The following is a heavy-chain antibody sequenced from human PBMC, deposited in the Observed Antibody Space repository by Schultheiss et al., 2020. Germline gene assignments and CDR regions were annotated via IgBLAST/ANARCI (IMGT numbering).Heavy chain of an antibody. CDR1: GFTFSSYA. Sequence: GESLKISCAASGFTFSSYAMSWVRQAPGKGLEWVSVIYGRGSTYYADSVKGRFTISRDNSKNTLYLQMNSLRPEDTALYYCARARGPNYWGQGTLVTVSS. J-gene: IGHJ4*02. CDR3: ARARGPNY. CDR2: IYGRGST. V-gene: IGHV3-66*01.